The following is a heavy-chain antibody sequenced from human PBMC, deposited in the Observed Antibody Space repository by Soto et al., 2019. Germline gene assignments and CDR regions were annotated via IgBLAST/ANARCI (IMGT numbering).Heavy chain of an antibody. Sequence: EVQLLESGGGLVQPGGSLRLSCAASGFTFSSYGMSWVRQAPGEGLEWVSGLSGSGGSTYYADSVKGRFTISRDNSKNTLYLQMYSLRAEDTAVYYCAKTGPGSSYGYYFDSWGQGTLVTVSS. D-gene: IGHD5-18*01. V-gene: IGHV3-23*01. J-gene: IGHJ4*02. CDR1: GFTFSSYG. CDR2: LSGSGGST. CDR3: AKTGPGSSYGYYFDS.